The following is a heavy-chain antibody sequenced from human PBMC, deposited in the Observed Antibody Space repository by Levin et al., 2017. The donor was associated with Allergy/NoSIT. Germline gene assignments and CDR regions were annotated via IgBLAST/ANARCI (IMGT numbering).Heavy chain of an antibody. CDR1: GYTFTSYG. CDR3: ARAPITMVRGVPYYYYYGMDV. D-gene: IGHD3-10*01. V-gene: IGHV1-18*01. Sequence: ASVKVSCKASGYTFTSYGISWVRQAPGQGLEWMGWISAYNGNTNYAQKLQGRVTMTTDTSTSTAYMELRSLRSDDTAVYYCARAPITMVRGVPYYYYYGMDVWGQGTTVTVSS. J-gene: IGHJ6*02. CDR2: ISAYNGNT.